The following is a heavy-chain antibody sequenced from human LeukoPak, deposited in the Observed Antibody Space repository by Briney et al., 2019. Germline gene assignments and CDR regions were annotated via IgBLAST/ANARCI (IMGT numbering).Heavy chain of an antibody. CDR2: IYYSGST. J-gene: IGHJ5*02. V-gene: IGHV4-59*12. CDR1: GASITSYY. Sequence: SETLSLTCTVSGASITSYYWSWIRQPPGKGLEWIGYIYYSGSTTYKPSLKSRVTISVDTSKNQFSLKLSSVTAADTAVYYCASFPDCSGGSCASWFDPWGQGTLVTVSS. CDR3: ASFPDCSGGSCASWFDP. D-gene: IGHD2-15*01.